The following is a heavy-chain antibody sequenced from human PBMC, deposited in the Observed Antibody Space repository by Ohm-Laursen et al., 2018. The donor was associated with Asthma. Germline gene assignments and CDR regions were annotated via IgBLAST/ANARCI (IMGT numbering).Heavy chain of an antibody. D-gene: IGHD3-10*01. V-gene: IGHV4-31*03. CDR1: GAFVTGGAYY. Sequence: SETLSLTCTVSGAFVTGGAYYWTWLRQHPVKGLEWIGYTYLRGTTLYNLSFRSRATISADSSNNQFFLRLRSVTAADTAVYYCASAEYYSGSGSYYKRDYYYYGVDVWGPGTTVTVSS. CDR2: TYLRGTT. CDR3: ASAEYYSGSGSYYKRDYYYYGVDV. J-gene: IGHJ6*02.